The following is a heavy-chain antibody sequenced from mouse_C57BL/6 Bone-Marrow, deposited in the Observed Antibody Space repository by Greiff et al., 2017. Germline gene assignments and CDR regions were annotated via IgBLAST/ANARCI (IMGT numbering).Heavy chain of an antibody. CDR1: GFNIKDDY. J-gene: IGHJ4*01. Sequence: VQLQQSGAELVRPGASVKLSCTASGFNIKDDYMHWVKQRPEQGLEWIGWIDPENGDTEYASKFQGKATITADTSSNTAYLQLSSLTSEDTAVYYCTTRAPLKSYYYAMDYWGQGTSVTVSS. CDR3: TTRAPLKSYYYAMDY. V-gene: IGHV14-4*01. CDR2: IDPENGDT.